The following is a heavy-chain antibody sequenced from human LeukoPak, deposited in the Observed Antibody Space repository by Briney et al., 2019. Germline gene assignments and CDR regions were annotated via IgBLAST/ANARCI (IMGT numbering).Heavy chain of an antibody. CDR1: GFTFDDYA. V-gene: IGHV3-9*01. Sequence: PGGSLRLSCAASGFTFDDYAMHWVRQAPGKGLEWVSGISWNSGSIGYADSVKGRFTISRDNAKNSLYLQMNSLRAEDTALYYCAKVTLESSGPGGFDYWGQGTLVTVSS. J-gene: IGHJ4*02. CDR2: ISWNSGSI. D-gene: IGHD6-19*01. CDR3: AKVTLESSGPGGFDY.